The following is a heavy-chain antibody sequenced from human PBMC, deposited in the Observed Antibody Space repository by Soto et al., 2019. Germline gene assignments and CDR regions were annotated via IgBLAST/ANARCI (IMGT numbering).Heavy chain of an antibody. V-gene: IGHV4-59*01. CDR2: IYYSGST. D-gene: IGHD1-26*01. CDR1: GGSISSYY. J-gene: IGHJ5*02. Sequence: SETLSLTCTVSGGSISSYYWSWIRQPPGKGLEWIGYIYYSGSTNYNPSLKSRVTISVDTSKNQFSLKLSSVTAADTAVYYCARAVMYSWFDPWGQGTLVTVSS. CDR3: ARAVMYSWFDP.